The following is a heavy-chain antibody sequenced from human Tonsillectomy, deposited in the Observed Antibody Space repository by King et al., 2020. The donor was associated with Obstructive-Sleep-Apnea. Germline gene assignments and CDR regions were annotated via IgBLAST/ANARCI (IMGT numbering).Heavy chain of an antibody. CDR3: ARVMPGIAAAGTYFDY. CDR1: GGSISSSNW. J-gene: IGHJ4*02. CDR2: IYHSGST. Sequence: VQLQESGPGLVKPSGTLSLTCAVSGGSISSSNWWSWVRQPPGKGLEWIGEIYHSGSTNYSPSLMSRVTISVDKSKNQFSLKLSSVAAADTAVYYCARVMPGIAAAGTYFDYWGLGTLVTVSS. D-gene: IGHD6-13*01. V-gene: IGHV4-4*02.